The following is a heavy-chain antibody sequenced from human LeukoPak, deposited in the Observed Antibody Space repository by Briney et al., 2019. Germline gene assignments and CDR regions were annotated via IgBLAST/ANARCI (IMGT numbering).Heavy chain of an antibody. Sequence: SETLSLTCTVSGGSISSSSYYWGWIRQPPGKGLEWIGSIYYSGSTYYNPSLKSRVTISVDTSKNQFSLKLSSVTAADTAVYYCATFIYDSPPRWFDPWGQGTLVTVSS. CDR1: GGSISSSSYY. J-gene: IGHJ5*02. D-gene: IGHD3-22*01. CDR3: ATFIYDSPPRWFDP. CDR2: IYYSGST. V-gene: IGHV4-39*07.